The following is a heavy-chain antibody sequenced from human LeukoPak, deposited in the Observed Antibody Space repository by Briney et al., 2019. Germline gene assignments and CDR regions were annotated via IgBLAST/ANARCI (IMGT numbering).Heavy chain of an antibody. CDR1: GFTVSNNY. V-gene: IGHV3-53*01. J-gene: IGHJ4*02. Sequence: GGSLRLSCAASGFTVSNNYMMWVRQAPGKGLEWVSDIYRGGDTNYADSVKGRFTISRDNSKNTLYLQMNSLRAEDTAVYYCATPLTGLHYWGQGTLVTVSS. CDR3: ATPLTGLHY. CDR2: IYRGGDT. D-gene: IGHD1-14*01.